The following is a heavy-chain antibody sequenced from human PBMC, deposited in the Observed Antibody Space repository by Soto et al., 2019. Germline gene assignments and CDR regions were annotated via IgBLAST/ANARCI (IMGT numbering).Heavy chain of an antibody. CDR3: ARVTMVIRDSDHFGVDV. CDR1: GGSISGYY. V-gene: IGHV4-38-2*02. Sequence: SETLSLTCTVSGGSISGYYWSWIRQPPGKGLEWIGSISHSGTTSYSPSLTSRVSISVDTSKNQVSLKLTSVTAADTAVYFCARVTMVIRDSDHFGVDVWGHGTTVTVSS. CDR2: ISHSGTT. J-gene: IGHJ6*02. D-gene: IGHD4-17*01.